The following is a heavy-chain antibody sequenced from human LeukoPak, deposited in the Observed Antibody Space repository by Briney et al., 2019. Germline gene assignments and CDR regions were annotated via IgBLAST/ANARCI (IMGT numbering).Heavy chain of an antibody. V-gene: IGHV3-64*01. CDR3: ARYCSGGSCYTGAFDI. Sequence: PGGSLRLSCAASGFTLSSEAMSWVRQAPGKGLEYVSAISSNGGSTYYANSVKGRFTISRDNSKNTLYLQMGSLRAEDMAVYYCARYCSGGSCYTGAFDIWGQGTMVTVSS. CDR2: ISSNGGST. J-gene: IGHJ3*02. D-gene: IGHD2-15*01. CDR1: GFTLSSEA.